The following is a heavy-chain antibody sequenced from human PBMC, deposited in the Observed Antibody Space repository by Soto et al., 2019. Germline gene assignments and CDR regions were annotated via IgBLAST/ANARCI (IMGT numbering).Heavy chain of an antibody. V-gene: IGHV1-18*04. D-gene: IGHD3-22*01. CDR3: ARVDYYDSSGDYGY. CDR1: GYTFTIYG. CDR2: ISGYNGNT. Sequence: QVQLVQSGAEVKKPGASVKVSCKASGYTFTIYGISWVRQAPGQGLEWMGWISGYNGNTDYAQNLQDRVTLTTDASTSSVYMELRSLISDDTALYYCARVDYYDSSGDYGYWGQGTLITVSS. J-gene: IGHJ4*02.